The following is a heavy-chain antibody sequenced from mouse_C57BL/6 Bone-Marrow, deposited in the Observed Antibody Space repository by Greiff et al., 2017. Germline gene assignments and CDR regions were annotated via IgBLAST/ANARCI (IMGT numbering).Heavy chain of an antibody. CDR1: GYTFTSYW. CDR3: ARSLITTVVATDY. D-gene: IGHD1-1*01. CDR2: IDPSDSET. J-gene: IGHJ2*01. Sequence: VQLQQPGAELVRPGSSVKLSCKASGYTFTSYWMHWVKQRPIQGLEWIGNIDPSDSETHYTQKFKDKATLTVDKSSSTAYMQLSSLTSEDSAVYYCARSLITTVVATDYWGQGTTLTVSS. V-gene: IGHV1-52*01.